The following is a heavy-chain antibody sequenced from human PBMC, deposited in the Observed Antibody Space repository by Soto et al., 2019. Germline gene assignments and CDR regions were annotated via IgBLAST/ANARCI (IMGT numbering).Heavy chain of an antibody. CDR3: ARRGYSSSWALDY. D-gene: IGHD6-13*01. Sequence: QVQLVESGGGVVQPGRSLRLSCAASGFTFSSYAMHWVRQAPGKGLEWVAVISYDRSNKYYADSVKGRFTISRDNSKNTLYLQMNSLRAEDTAVYYCARRGYSSSWALDYWGQGTLVTVSS. CDR2: ISYDRSNK. J-gene: IGHJ4*02. CDR1: GFTFSSYA. V-gene: IGHV3-30-3*01.